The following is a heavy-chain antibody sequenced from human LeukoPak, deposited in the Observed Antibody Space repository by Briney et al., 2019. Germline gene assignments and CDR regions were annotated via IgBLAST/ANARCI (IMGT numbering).Heavy chain of an antibody. CDR1: GFTFSDYS. J-gene: IGHJ3*02. Sequence: GGSLRLSCAASGFTFSDYSMNWVRQAPGKGLEWVSYISFSVNTKYYGDSVKGRFTISRDNAKNSLYLHMDSLRAEDTAVYYCAKDIESGYDSDAFDIWGQGTMVTVSS. CDR2: ISFSVNTK. CDR3: AKDIESGYDSDAFDI. V-gene: IGHV3-48*04. D-gene: IGHD5-12*01.